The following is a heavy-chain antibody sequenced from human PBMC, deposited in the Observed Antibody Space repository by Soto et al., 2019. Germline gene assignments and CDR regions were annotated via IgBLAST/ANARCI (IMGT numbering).Heavy chain of an antibody. CDR1: GFTFSDYY. Sequence: QVQLVESGGGLVKPGGSLRLSCAASGFTFSDYYMSWIRQAPGKGLEWVSYISSSGSTIYYADSVHGRFTISRDNAKNSLYLQMNSLRAEDTAVYYCCTYPSYYYYSMDVWGKGTTVTVSS. CDR2: ISSSGSTI. CDR3: CTYPSYYYYSMDV. V-gene: IGHV3-11*01. J-gene: IGHJ6*03. D-gene: IGHD2-2*01.